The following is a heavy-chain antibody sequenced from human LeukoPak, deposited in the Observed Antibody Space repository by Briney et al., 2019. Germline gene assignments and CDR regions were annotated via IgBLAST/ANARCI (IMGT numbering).Heavy chain of an antibody. D-gene: IGHD5-18*01. Sequence: ASVKVSRKASGYTFTGYYMHWVRQAPGQGLEWMGWINPNSGGTNYAQKFQGRVTMTRDTSISTAYMELSSLRSEDTAVYYCARKNTDMGNDLNWFDPWGQGTLVTVSS. CDR3: ARKNTDMGNDLNWFDP. CDR1: GYTFTGYY. V-gene: IGHV1-2*02. CDR2: INPNSGGT. J-gene: IGHJ5*02.